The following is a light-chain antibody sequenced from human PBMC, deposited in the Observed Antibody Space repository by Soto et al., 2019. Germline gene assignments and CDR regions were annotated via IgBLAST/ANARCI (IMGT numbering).Light chain of an antibody. CDR3: KLGTHCLT. CDR1: QSLVYSDGNTY. CDR2: KVS. V-gene: IGKV2-30*01. Sequence: DVVMTQSPLSLPVTLGQPASISCRSSQSLVYSDGNTYLNWFQQRPGQSPRRLIYKVSNRDSGVPDRFSGSGSGTDFTLKISRVEAVYVGVDYCKLGTHCLTVGGATTVDIK. J-gene: IGKJ4*01.